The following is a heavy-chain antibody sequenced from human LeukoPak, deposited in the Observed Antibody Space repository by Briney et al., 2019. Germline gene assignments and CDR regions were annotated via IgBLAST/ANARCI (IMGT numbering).Heavy chain of an antibody. J-gene: IGHJ4*01. CDR3: ASIGHDLYQTFDF. D-gene: IGHD2-2*01. CDR1: GFTFSSYG. V-gene: IGHV3-23*01. Sequence: GGCLRLSCAGSGFTFSSYGMSWVRQAPGKGLEWGSAISGSGGSTYYADSVKGRFTISRDNSKNTLYLQMNSLRAEDTAVYYRASIGHDLYQTFDFWGNGNLNTVSS. CDR2: ISGSGGST.